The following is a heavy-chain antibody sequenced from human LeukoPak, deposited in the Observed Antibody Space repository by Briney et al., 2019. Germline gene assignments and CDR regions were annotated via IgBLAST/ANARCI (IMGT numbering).Heavy chain of an antibody. D-gene: IGHD6-19*01. CDR3: AHRRYSSGWFSGAFDF. V-gene: IGHV2-5*02. Sequence: SGPTLVKPTQTLTLTCTLSGFSLSTSGVTVGWIRQPPGKALEWLGLIYWDDDKRYSPSLKSRLTITKDTSKNQVVLTMTNMDPVDTGTYYCAHRRYSSGWFSGAFDFWGQGTMVTVSS. CDR2: IYWDDDK. J-gene: IGHJ3*01. CDR1: GFSLSTSGVT.